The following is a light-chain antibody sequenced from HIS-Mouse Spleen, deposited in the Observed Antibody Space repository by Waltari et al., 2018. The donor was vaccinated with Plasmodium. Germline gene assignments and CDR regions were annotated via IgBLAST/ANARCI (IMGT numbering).Light chain of an antibody. Sequence: SYVLTQPPSVSVAPGQTARITCGGNNIGSKSVHWYPQKPGQAPVLVVYDDSDGPSGFPGRFSGSNAGNTATLPISRVEAGDEADYYCQVWDSSSDHPVFGGGTKLTVL. V-gene: IGLV3-21*02. CDR1: NIGSKS. CDR2: DDS. J-gene: IGLJ2*01. CDR3: QVWDSSSDHPV.